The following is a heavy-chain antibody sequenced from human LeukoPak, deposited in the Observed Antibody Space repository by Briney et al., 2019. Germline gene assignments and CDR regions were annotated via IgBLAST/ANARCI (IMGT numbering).Heavy chain of an antibody. D-gene: IGHD2-2*01. CDR1: GFPFSRNS. J-gene: IGHJ4*02. V-gene: IGHV3-23*01. CDR3: AKPSKYGNFFDY. Sequence: GGSLRLSCAVSGFPFSRNSMSWVRKAPGKGLEWISAISSGGVDTFYADSVQGRFIVSRDISKNTLYLQMDSLRADDTAVYYCAKPSKYGNFFDYWGQGTLVAVSS. CDR2: ISSGGVDT.